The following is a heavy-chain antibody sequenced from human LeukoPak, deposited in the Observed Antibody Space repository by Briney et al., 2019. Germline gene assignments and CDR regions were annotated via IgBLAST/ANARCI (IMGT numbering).Heavy chain of an antibody. CDR1: RFTFSSYA. J-gene: IGHJ3*02. CDR2: ISGSGGST. V-gene: IGHV3-23*01. D-gene: IGHD6-13*01. CDR3: AREKYSSSWGGLGENDAFDI. Sequence: GGSLRLSCAASRFTFSSYAMSWVRQAPGKGLEWVSAISGSGGSTYYADSVKGRFTISRDNSKNALYLQMNSLRAEDTAVYYCAREKYSSSWGGLGENDAFDIWGQGAKVTVSS.